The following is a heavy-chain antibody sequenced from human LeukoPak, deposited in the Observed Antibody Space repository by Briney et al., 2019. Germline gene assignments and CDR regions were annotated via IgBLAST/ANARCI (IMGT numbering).Heavy chain of an antibody. CDR2: ISYDGSNK. D-gene: IGHD6-19*01. V-gene: IGHV3-30*04. CDR3: ARRGSSGWYDY. Sequence: GRSLRLSCAASGFTFSSYAMHWVRQAPGKGLEWAAVISYDGSNKYYADSVKGRFTISRDNSKNTLYLQMNSLRAEDTAVYYCARRGSSGWYDYWGQGTLVTVSS. J-gene: IGHJ4*02. CDR1: GFTFSSYA.